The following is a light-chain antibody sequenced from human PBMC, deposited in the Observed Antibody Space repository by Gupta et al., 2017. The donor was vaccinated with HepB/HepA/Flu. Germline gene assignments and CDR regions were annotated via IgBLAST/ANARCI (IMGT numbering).Light chain of an antibody. CDR2: DTS. CDR3: LLSVSGAFV. CDR1: AGAVTSSHF. J-gene: IGLJ1*01. Sequence: QAVVTQEPSLTVSPGGTATLTCASSAGAVTSSHFPYWLQQKPGQAPRTLIYDTSNRHSWTPARFSASLLGGKAALTLSGAQPEDEAEYYCLLSVSGAFVFGSGTKVTVL. V-gene: IGLV7-46*01.